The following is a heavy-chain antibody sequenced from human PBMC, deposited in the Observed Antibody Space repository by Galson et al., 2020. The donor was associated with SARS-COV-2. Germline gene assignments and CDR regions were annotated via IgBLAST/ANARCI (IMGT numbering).Heavy chain of an antibody. CDR1: GFTFSSYA. Sequence: TGGFLRLSCSASGFTFSSYAMHWVRQAPGKGLEYVSAISSNGGSTYYADSVKGRFTISRDNSKNTLYLQMSSLRAEDTAVYYCVKGWVATEGMDVWGQGTTVTGSS. V-gene: IGHV3-64D*08. CDR3: VKGWVATEGMDV. J-gene: IGHJ6*02. CDR2: ISSNGGST. D-gene: IGHD5-12*01.